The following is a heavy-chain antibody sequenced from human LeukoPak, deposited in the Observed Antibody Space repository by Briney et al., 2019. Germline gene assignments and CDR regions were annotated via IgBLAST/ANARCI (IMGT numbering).Heavy chain of an antibody. D-gene: IGHD3-9*01. CDR3: ARDCSRYFDWLFRRPRDYYGMDV. V-gene: IGHV1-18*01. CDR1: GYTFTSYG. J-gene: IGHJ6*02. CDR2: ISAYNGNT. Sequence: ASVKVSCKASGYTFTSYGISWVRQAPGQGLEWMGWISAYNGNTNYAQKLQGRVTMTTDTSTSTAYMELRSLRSDDTAVYYCARDCSRYFDWLFRRPRDYYGMDVRGQGTTVTVSS.